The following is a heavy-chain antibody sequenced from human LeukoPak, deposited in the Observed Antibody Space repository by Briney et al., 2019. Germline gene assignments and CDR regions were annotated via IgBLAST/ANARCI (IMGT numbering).Heavy chain of an antibody. V-gene: IGHV4-59*01. CDR3: AREYFYDSESYTPFFDY. J-gene: IGHJ4*02. Sequence: SETLSLTCTVSGGSISYYYWSWIRQPPGKGLQWIGYVYYSGSTNYNPSLKSRVTISVDTSKNQFSLRLSSVTAADTAVYYCAREYFYDSESYTPFFDYWGQGTLATVSS. CDR1: GGSISYYY. D-gene: IGHD3-22*01. CDR2: VYYSGST.